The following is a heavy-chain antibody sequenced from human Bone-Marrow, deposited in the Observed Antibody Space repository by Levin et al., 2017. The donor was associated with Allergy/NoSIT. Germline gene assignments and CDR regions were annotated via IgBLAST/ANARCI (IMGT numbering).Heavy chain of an antibody. D-gene: IGHD7-27*01. V-gene: IGHV4-4*02. Sequence: SETLSLTCGVSDDSISSSNWWTWVRQPPGKGLEWIGEIYHSGSTNYNPSLKSRVTISVEKSENQFSLKLSSVTAADTAVYYCARRNGLATGEDWFDPWGQGTLVTVSS. CDR2: IYHSGST. CDR3: ARRNGLATGEDWFDP. CDR1: DDSISSSNW. J-gene: IGHJ5*02.